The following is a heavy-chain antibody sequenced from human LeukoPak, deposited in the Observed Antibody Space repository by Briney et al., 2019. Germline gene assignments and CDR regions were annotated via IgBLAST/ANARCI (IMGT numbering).Heavy chain of an antibody. V-gene: IGHV3-53*01. J-gene: IGHJ4*02. Sequence: PGGSLRLSCAASGFTVSSNYMSWVRQAPGKGLEWVSVIYSGGSTYYADSVKGRFTISRDNSKNTLYLQMNSLRAEDTVVYYCAREVHYYDSSGYLDYWGQGTLVTVSS. D-gene: IGHD3-22*01. CDR3: AREVHYYDSSGYLDY. CDR1: GFTVSSNY. CDR2: IYSGGST.